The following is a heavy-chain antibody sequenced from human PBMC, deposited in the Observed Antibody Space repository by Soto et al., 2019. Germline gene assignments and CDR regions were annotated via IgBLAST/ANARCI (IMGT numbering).Heavy chain of an antibody. CDR2: ISYDGSNK. J-gene: IGHJ4*02. D-gene: IGHD4-4*01. V-gene: IGHV3-30*18. CDR1: GFTFSRYG. CDR3: AKAPRDRYSTVKGFFDY. Sequence: PGGSLRLSCAASGFTFSRYGMHWVRQAPGEGLEWVAVISYDGSNKYYADSVKGRFTISRDNSKNTLYLQMNSLRAEDTAVYCCAKAPRDRYSTVKGFFDYWGQGTPVTVSS.